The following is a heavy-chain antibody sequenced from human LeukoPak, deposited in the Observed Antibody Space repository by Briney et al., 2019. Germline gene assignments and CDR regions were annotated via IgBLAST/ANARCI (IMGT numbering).Heavy chain of an antibody. J-gene: IGHJ4*02. CDR3: ARGRLWTWDY. Sequence: SETLSLTCTVSSASISTHHWTWIRQPPGKGLEWIGYINYSGSTNYNPSLKSRVTISIDTSKNQFSLKLTSVTAADTAVYYCARGRLWTWDYWGQGALVTVSS. V-gene: IGHV4-59*08. D-gene: IGHD3/OR15-3a*01. CDR1: SASISTHH. CDR2: INYSGST.